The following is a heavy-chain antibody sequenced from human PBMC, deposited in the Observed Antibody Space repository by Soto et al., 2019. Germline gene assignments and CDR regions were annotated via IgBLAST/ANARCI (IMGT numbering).Heavy chain of an antibody. V-gene: IGHV3-53*01. Sequence: EVQLVESGGGLIQPGGSLRLSCAASGLTVSANYMNWVRQAPGKGLKWVSLLYSGRTAYYADSVRGRFTISRDNSKNTVYLRRNSVRVEDSAVYFCARALSSIMILVLNIWDFGLWERGALVTVSS. CDR1: GLTVSANY. CDR2: LYSGRTA. J-gene: IGHJ2*01. D-gene: IGHD3-16*01. CDR3: ARALSSIMILVLNIWDFGL.